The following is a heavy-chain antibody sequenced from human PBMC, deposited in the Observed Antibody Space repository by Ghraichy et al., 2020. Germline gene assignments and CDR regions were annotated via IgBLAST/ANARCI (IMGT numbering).Heavy chain of an antibody. D-gene: IGHD1-20*01. Sequence: SQTLSLTCTVSGGSISSSSYYWGWIRQPPGKGLEWIGSIYYSGSTYYNPSLKSRVTISVDTSKNQFSLKLSSVTAADTAVYYCARHANWNDINFDYWGQGTLVTVSS. V-gene: IGHV4-39*01. J-gene: IGHJ4*02. CDR2: IYYSGST. CDR1: GGSISSSSYY. CDR3: ARHANWNDINFDY.